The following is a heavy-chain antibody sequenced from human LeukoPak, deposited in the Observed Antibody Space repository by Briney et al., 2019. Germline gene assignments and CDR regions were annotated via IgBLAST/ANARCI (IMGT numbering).Heavy chain of an antibody. CDR3: ARGFGLREDAFDI. CDR1: GGSISSGGYY. J-gene: IGHJ3*02. CDR2: IYYSGST. V-gene: IGHV4-61*08. D-gene: IGHD4-17*01. Sequence: SETLSLTCTVSGGSISSGGYYWSWIRQPPGKGLEWIGYIYYSGSTNYNPSLKSRVTISVDTSKNQFSLKLSSVTAADTAVYYCARGFGLREDAFDIWGQGTMVTVSS.